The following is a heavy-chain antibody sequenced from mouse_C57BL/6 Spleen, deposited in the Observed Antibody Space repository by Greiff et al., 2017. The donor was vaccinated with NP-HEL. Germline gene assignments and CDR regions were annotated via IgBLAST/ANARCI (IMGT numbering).Heavy chain of an antibody. J-gene: IGHJ2*01. CDR3: ARDQDLYYGNYYYFDY. V-gene: IGHV5-4*01. CDR2: ISDGGSYT. CDR1: GFTFSSYA. D-gene: IGHD2-1*01. Sequence: EVKLMESGGGLVKPGGSLKLSCAASGFTFSSYAMSWVRQTPEKRLEWVATISDGGSYTYYPDNVKGRFTISRDNAKNNLYLQMSHLKSEDTAMYYCARDQDLYYGNYYYFDYWGQGTTLTVSS.